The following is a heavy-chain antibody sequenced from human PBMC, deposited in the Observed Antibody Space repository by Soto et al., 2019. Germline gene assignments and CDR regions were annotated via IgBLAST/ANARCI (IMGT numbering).Heavy chain of an antibody. Sequence: VASVKVSCKASGYTFTSYGISWVRQAPGQGLEWMGWISAYSGDTNYVQNLQGRDTMTTDTSTSTAYMELRSLRSDDTAVYYCARVRCSSTSCYSGEDYYYYGLDLWGQGTTVTVSS. CDR3: ARVRCSSTSCYSGEDYYYYGLDL. V-gene: IGHV1-18*04. D-gene: IGHD2-2*01. CDR2: ISAYSGDT. J-gene: IGHJ6*02. CDR1: GYTFTSYG.